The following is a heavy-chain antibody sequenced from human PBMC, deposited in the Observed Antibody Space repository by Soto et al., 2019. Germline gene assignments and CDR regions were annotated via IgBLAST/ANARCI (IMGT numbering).Heavy chain of an antibody. V-gene: IGHV4-61*01. D-gene: IGHD5-12*01. CDR1: GGSVSSGSYY. J-gene: IGHJ4*02. CDR3: AREQPPRRYSGNDWGVDY. Sequence: SETLSLTCTVSGGSVSSGSYYWSWIRQPPGKGLEWIGYIYYSGSTNYNPSLKSRVTISVDTSKNQFSLKLSSVTAADTAVYYCAREQPPRRYSGNDWGVDYWGQGTLVTVSS. CDR2: IYYSGST.